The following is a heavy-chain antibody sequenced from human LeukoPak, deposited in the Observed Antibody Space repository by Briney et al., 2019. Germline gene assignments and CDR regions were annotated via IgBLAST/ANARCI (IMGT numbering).Heavy chain of an antibody. CDR2: IIPIFGTA. Sequence: GASVKVSCKASGGTFSSYAISRVRQAPGQGLEWMGGIIPIFGTANYAQKFQGRVTITADESTSTAYMELSSLRSEDTAVYYCARARGGYGDYRRGDYFDYWGQGTLVTVSS. CDR1: GGTFSSYA. CDR3: ARARGGYGDYRRGDYFDY. J-gene: IGHJ4*02. V-gene: IGHV1-69*13. D-gene: IGHD4-17*01.